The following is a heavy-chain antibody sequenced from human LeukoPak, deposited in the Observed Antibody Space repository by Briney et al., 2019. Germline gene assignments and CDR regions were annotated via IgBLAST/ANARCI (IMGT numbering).Heavy chain of an antibody. CDR3: AKDATAAVGTVYMDV. CDR1: GFTFSSYW. D-gene: IGHD6-13*01. V-gene: IGHV3-7*01. J-gene: IGHJ6*03. Sequence: PGGSLRLSCAASGFTFSSYWMSWARQAPGKGLEWVANIKQDGSEKYYVDSVKGRFTISRDNAKNSLYLQMNSLRAEDTAVYYCAKDATAAVGTVYMDVWGKGTTVTISS. CDR2: IKQDGSEK.